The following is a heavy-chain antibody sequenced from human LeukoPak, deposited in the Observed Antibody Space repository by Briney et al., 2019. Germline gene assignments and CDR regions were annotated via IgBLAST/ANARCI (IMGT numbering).Heavy chain of an antibody. V-gene: IGHV3-7*01. D-gene: IGHD7-27*01. J-gene: IGHJ6*02. CDR2: IKEDESEK. Sequence: GGSLRLSCAASGFTFSDSWMSWVRQAPGKGPEWVASIKEDESEKHYVDSVKGRFTVSRDNAKSSLFLQMNSLRVEDTAVYYCASYKNWVAGDVWGQGTTVSVSS. CDR1: GFTFSDSW. CDR3: ASYKNWVAGDV.